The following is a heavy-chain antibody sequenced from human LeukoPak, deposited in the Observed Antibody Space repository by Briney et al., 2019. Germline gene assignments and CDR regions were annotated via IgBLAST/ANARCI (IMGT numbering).Heavy chain of an antibody. CDR2: IYHTGRT. J-gene: IGHJ4*02. V-gene: IGHV4-4*02. CDR1: GASISSSNW. D-gene: IGHD3-22*01. CDR3: ARESKSYDGSGYYHDS. Sequence: PSDTLSLTCAVSGASISSSNWWSWVRQPPGKGLEWIGEIYHTGRTNYNPSLKSRVTISVDKSKNQFSLELSSVTAADTAVYYCARESKSYDGSGYYHDSWGQGTLVTVSS.